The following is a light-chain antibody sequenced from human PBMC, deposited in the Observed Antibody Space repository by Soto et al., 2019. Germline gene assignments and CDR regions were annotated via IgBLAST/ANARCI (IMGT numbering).Light chain of an antibody. Sequence: QSVLTQPASVSGSPGQSITISCTGTSSDVGGYNYVSWYQQHPGKAPKLTIYDVSNRPSGVSNRFSGSKSGNTASLTISGLQAEDEADYYCTSYANSSPVVFGGGTKLTVL. CDR1: SSDVGGYNY. CDR2: DVS. J-gene: IGLJ2*01. V-gene: IGLV2-14*01. CDR3: TSYANSSPVV.